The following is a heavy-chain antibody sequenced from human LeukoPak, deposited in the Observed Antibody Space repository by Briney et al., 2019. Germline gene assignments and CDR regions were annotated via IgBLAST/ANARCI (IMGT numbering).Heavy chain of an antibody. CDR3: ARALD. D-gene: IGHD3-16*01. Sequence: GGSLRLSCAASGVSFKSFEMNWLRQAPGKGLEWHSYISSSGSTIYYADSVKGRFTISRDNAKNSLYLQMNSLRAEDTAVYYCARALDWGQGTLVTVSS. CDR2: ISSSGSTI. CDR1: GVSFKSFE. V-gene: IGHV3-48*03. J-gene: IGHJ4*02.